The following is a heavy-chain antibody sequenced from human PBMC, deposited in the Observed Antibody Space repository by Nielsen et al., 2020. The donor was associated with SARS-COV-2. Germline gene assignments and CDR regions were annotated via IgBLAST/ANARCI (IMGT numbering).Heavy chain of an antibody. CDR1: GFTVSSNY. CDR2: IYSGGST. CDR3: ARGYGGNPFDY. D-gene: IGHD4-23*01. V-gene: IGHV3-53*01. Sequence: GESLTISCAASGFTVSSNYMSWVRQAPGKGLEWVSVIYSGGSTYYADSVKGRFTISRDNSKNTLYLQMNSLRAEDTAVYYCARGYGGNPFDYWGQGTLVTVSS. J-gene: IGHJ4*02.